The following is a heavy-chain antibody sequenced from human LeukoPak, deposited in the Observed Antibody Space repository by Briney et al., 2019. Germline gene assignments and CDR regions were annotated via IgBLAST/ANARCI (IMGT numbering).Heavy chain of an antibody. D-gene: IGHD3-22*01. CDR3: AKDNTGFYDNSGIDY. J-gene: IGHJ4*02. CDR2: ISWNSGSI. V-gene: IGHV3-9*01. Sequence: LTGGSLRLSCAASGFTFDDYAMHWVRQAPGKGLEWVSGISWNSGSIGYADSVKGRFTISRDNAKNSLYLQMDSLRAEDTALYYCAKDNTGFYDNSGIDYWGQGTLVTVSS. CDR1: GFTFDDYA.